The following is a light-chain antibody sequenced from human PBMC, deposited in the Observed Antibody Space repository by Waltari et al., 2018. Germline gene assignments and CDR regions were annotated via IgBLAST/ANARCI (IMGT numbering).Light chain of an antibody. CDR2: DAS. Sequence: EIVLTQSPATLSLSPGERATLSCRASQSIGSYLAWYQQKPGLATSLLIYDASNRAAGIPARFSGSGSGTDFTLTISSLEPEDFAGYYCQHRSNWPPSFGQGTKVEIE. CDR3: QHRSNWPPS. CDR1: QSIGSY. J-gene: IGKJ2*01. V-gene: IGKV3-11*01.